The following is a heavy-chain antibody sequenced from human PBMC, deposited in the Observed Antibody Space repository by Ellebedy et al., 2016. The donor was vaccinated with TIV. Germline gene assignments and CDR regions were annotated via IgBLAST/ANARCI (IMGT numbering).Heavy chain of an antibody. J-gene: IGHJ4*02. V-gene: IGHV3-15*01. D-gene: IGHD3-16*02. Sequence: GGSLRLXXAASGFTFSNAWMIWVRQSPGKGLQWLGRIKSKNDGGTTTYAEPVRGRFTISRDDSANKVFLQMNSLKTEDTAIYYCTTSYYHYIWGTYRYVDDYWGQGTLVTVSS. CDR1: GFTFSNAW. CDR2: IKSKNDGGTT. CDR3: TTSYYHYIWGTYRYVDDY.